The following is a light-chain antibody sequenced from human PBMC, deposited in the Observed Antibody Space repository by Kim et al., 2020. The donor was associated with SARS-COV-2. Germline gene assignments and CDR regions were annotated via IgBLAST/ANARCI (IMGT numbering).Light chain of an antibody. V-gene: IGKV3-15*01. CDR2: GAS. CDR3: QQYNNWPPYT. Sequence: VSPGERATLSCRASRSDRSNVVWYQQKPGQAPRLLIYGASTRATGIPARFSGSGSGTEFTLTISSLQSEDFAVYYCQQYNNWPPYTFGQGTKLEI. CDR1: RSDRSN. J-gene: IGKJ2*01.